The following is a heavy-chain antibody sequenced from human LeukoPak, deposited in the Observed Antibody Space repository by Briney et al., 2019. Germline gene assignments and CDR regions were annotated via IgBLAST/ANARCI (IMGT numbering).Heavy chain of an antibody. Sequence: VASVKVSCKASGYTFTTYGISWVRQAPGQGLEWMGWISAYKGNTNYAQKLQGRVTMTTDTSTSTAYMELRSLRSDDTAVYYCASRGSISGRYDFDYWGQGTLVTVSS. CDR2: ISAYKGNT. D-gene: IGHD1-26*01. CDR1: GYTFTTYG. CDR3: ASRGSISGRYDFDY. V-gene: IGHV1-18*01. J-gene: IGHJ4*02.